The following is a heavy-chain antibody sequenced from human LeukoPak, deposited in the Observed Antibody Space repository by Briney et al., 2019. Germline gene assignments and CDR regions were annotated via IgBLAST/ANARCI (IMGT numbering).Heavy chain of an antibody. CDR1: GYTFTSYY. V-gene: IGHV1-18*01. CDR3: ARELSGWYVGDY. Sequence: ASVKVSCKASGYTFTSYYMHWVRQAPGQGLEWMGWISAYNGNANYAQKLQGRVTMTTDTSTSTAYMELRSLRSDDTAVYYCARELSGWYVGDYWGQGTLVTVSS. D-gene: IGHD6-19*01. J-gene: IGHJ4*02. CDR2: ISAYNGNA.